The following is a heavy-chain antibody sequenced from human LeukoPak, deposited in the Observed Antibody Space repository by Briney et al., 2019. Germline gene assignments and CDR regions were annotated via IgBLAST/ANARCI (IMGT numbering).Heavy chain of an antibody. V-gene: IGHV3-74*01. D-gene: IGHD6-13*01. Sequence: PGGSLRLSCAASGFTFSSYWMHWVRQAPGKGLVWVSRINSDGSSTSYADSVKGRFTISRDNAKNTLYLQMNSLRAEDTAVYYCARYSSSWYAFDYWGQGTLVTVSS. CDR2: INSDGSST. CDR1: GFTFSSYW. J-gene: IGHJ4*02. CDR3: ARYSSSWYAFDY.